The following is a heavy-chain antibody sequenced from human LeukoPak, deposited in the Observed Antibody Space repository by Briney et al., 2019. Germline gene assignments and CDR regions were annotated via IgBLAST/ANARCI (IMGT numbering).Heavy chain of an antibody. V-gene: IGHV4-59*01. Sequence: PSETLSLTCTVSGGSISSYYWSWIRQPPGKGLEWIGYIYYSGSTNYNPSLKSRVTISVDTSKNQFSLKLSSVTAADTAVYYCARGTVTTRFEYWGQGTLVTVSS. CDR1: GGSISSYY. J-gene: IGHJ4*02. D-gene: IGHD4-17*01. CDR3: ARGTVTTRFEY. CDR2: IYYSGST.